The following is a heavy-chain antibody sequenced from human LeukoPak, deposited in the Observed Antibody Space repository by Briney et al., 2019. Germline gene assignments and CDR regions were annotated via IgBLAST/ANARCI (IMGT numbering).Heavy chain of an antibody. J-gene: IGHJ4*02. CDR3: ARDPRDGDYVSFDY. CDR1: GFTFSDYS. V-gene: IGHV3-21*04. Sequence: PGGSLRLSCAASGFTFSDYSMNWVRQAPGKGLEWVSSISSSNSYIYYADSVKGRFTISRDNAKNSLHLQMNSLRAEDTAVYYCARDPRDGDYVSFDYWGQGTLVTVSS. D-gene: IGHD4-17*01. CDR2: ISSSNSYI.